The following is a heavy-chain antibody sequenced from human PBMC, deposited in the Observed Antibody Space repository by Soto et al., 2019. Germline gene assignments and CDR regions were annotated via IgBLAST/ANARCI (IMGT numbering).Heavy chain of an antibody. D-gene: IGHD4-17*01. Sequence: VHLQQWGAGLLRPSETLSLTCTVSGESFGAYYWSWIRQSPGKGLEWIGEVYHSGDTKYNPCLKSRVTISEAPSKNQCSLRMTSMTAADTGVYYCARGFSNSVTTRFDSWGQGTLVTVSS. CDR2: VYHSGDT. CDR1: GESFGAYY. V-gene: IGHV4-34*01. J-gene: IGHJ4*02. CDR3: ARGFSNSVTTRFDS.